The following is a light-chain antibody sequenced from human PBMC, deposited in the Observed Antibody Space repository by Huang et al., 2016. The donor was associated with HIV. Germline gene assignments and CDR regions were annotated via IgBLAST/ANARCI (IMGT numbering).Light chain of an antibody. CDR2: GSY. CDR3: QQYNTSPRT. Sequence: ENLMTQSPSTLSVSPGESATLSCRASQSVFKNLAWYQQKPGQAPKLLIYGSYTRAAGIPARLSGSGSGTDFTLTISSLQSEDFAVYYCQQYNTSPRTFGQGTKVEV. CDR1: QSVFKN. V-gene: IGKV3-15*01. J-gene: IGKJ1*01.